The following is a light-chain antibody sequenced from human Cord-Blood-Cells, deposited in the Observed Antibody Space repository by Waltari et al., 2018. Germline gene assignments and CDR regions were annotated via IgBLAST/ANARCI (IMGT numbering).Light chain of an antibody. Sequence: SSELTQDPAVSVALGQPVRITCQGDRLRSYYASWYQQKPGQAPVLGIYGKNNRPSGIPDRFSGSSSGNTASLTITGAQAEDEADYYCNSRDSSGNHWVFGGGTKLTVL. J-gene: IGLJ3*02. CDR3: NSRDSSGNHWV. V-gene: IGLV3-19*01. CDR1: RLRSYY. CDR2: GKN.